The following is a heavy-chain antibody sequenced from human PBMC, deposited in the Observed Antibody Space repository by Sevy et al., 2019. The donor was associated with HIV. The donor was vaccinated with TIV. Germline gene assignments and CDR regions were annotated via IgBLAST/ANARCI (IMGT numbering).Heavy chain of an antibody. CDR1: GGSISTSDFY. CDR2: IFNSGIT. J-gene: IGHJ4*02. CDR3: ARHRFASSYSAFDY. Sequence: SETLSLTCTVSGGSISTSDFYWGWLRQSPGKGLEWIGSIFNSGITYYNPSLKRRVTISVDTSKTQFSLRVNSVPAADTAVYYGARHRFASSYSAFDYWGQGALVTVSS. V-gene: IGHV4-39*01. D-gene: IGHD2-15*01.